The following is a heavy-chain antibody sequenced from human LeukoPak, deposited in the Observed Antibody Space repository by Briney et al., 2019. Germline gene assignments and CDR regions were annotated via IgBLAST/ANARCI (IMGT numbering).Heavy chain of an antibody. V-gene: IGHV3-33*01. J-gene: IGHJ4*02. D-gene: IGHD1-26*01. CDR3: ARDRRGGATYVDY. Sequence: PGGSLRLSCAASGFTFSSYGMHWVRQAPGKGLEWVAVIWYDGSNKYYADSVKGRFTISRDNSKNTPYLQMNSLRAEDTAVYYCARDRRGGATYVDYWGQGTLVTVSS. CDR2: IWYDGSNK. CDR1: GFTFSSYG.